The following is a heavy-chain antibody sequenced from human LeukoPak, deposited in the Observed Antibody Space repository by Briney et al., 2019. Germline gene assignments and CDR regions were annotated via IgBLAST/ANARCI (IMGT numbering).Heavy chain of an antibody. V-gene: IGHV4-59*01. J-gene: IGHJ4*02. CDR3: ARVHPLVYYFDY. D-gene: IGHD1-26*01. CDR1: GGSISSYY. CDR2: IYYSGST. Sequence: SETLSLTCTVSGGSISSYYWSWTRQPPGKGLEWIGYIYYSGSTNYNPSLKSRVTISVDTSKNQFSLKLSSVTAADTAVYYCARVHPLVYYFDYWGQGTLVTVSS.